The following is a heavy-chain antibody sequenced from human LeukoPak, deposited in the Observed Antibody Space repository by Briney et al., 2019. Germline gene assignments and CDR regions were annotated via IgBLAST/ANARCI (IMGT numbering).Heavy chain of an antibody. J-gene: IGHJ3*02. V-gene: IGHV6-1*01. D-gene: IGHD1-1*01. CDR1: GDSVSSNSAL. Sequence: SQPLSLTCAISGDSVSSNSALWNWIRQSPSRGLEWLGRTYYRSKWYNDYAVSVKSRITINADTSKNQFSLQLNSVTPEDTAVYYCANSKPMWNEAFDIWGQGTMVTVSS. CDR3: ANSKPMWNEAFDI. CDR2: TYYRSKWYN.